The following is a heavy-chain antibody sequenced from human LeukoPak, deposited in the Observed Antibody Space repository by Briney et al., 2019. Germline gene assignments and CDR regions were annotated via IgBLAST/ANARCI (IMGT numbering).Heavy chain of an antibody. CDR1: GGSFSGYY. J-gene: IGHJ4*02. CDR2: INHSGST. Sequence: SETLSLTCAVYGGSFSGYYWSWIRQPPGKGLEWIGEINHSGSTNYNPSLKSRVTISVDTSKNQFSLKLSSVTAADTAVYYCARVEGLIWYDYVWGSYRPGYYFDYWGQGTLVTVSS. V-gene: IGHV4-34*01. D-gene: IGHD3-16*02. CDR3: ARVEGLIWYDYVWGSYRPGYYFDY.